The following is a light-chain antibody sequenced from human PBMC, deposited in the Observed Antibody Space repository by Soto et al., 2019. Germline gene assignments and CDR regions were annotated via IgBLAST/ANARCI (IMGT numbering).Light chain of an antibody. Sequence: QSVLTQPPSASGTPGQRVTISCSGTSSNIGSNTVNWYQQLPGTAPKLLIYNNNQRPSGVPDRLSGSKSGTSASLAISGLQSEDEAVYYCAAWDDSLMGPVFGGGDQADRP. CDR3: AAWDDSLMGPV. J-gene: IGLJ3*02. V-gene: IGLV1-44*01. CDR1: SSNIGSNT. CDR2: NNN.